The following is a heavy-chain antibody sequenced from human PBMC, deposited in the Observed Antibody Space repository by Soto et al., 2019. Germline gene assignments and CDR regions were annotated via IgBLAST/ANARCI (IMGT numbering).Heavy chain of an antibody. V-gene: IGHV4-39*01. D-gene: IGHD1-26*01. CDR3: VRQSGAGSANYLGMDV. J-gene: IGHJ6*02. CDR1: GGPISTNDYH. CDR2: IFYTGTT. Sequence: QLQLQQSGPGLVKPSETLSLTCTVSGGPISTNDYHWGWIRHPPGEGLDWIASIFYTGTTYYNSSLRSRLIISLDTSKMQFSLQLSSVPDTDTAIYCCVRQSGAGSANYLGMDVWGQGTTVTVSS.